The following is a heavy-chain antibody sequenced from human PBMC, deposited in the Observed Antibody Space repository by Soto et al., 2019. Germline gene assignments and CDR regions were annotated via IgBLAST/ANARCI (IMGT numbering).Heavy chain of an antibody. V-gene: IGHV3-53*02. CDR2: IYKSGDT. D-gene: IGHD3-3*01. Sequence: EVQLVETGGGLIQPGGSLRLSCAASGITVSSNYMSWVRQAPGKGLEWVSVIYKSGDTYYADSVRGRFTISRDNAKNTLHLQMYSLRGEDTAVYYCARERRITISHYYCMDVWGQGTTVTVSS. J-gene: IGHJ6*02. CDR3: ARERRITISHYYCMDV. CDR1: GITVSSNY.